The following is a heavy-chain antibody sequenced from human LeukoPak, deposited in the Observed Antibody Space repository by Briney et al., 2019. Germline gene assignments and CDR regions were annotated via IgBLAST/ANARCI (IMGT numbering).Heavy chain of an antibody. J-gene: IGHJ4*02. Sequence: GESLKISCKGSGYSFTSYWIGWVRQMPGKGLEWMGIIYPGDSDTRYSPSFQGQVTISADKSISTAYLQWSSLKASDTAMYYCARRAYSSSWYGGYYFDYWGQGTLVTVSS. CDR1: GYSFTSYW. CDR3: ARRAYSSSWYGGYYFDY. CDR2: IYPGDSDT. V-gene: IGHV5-51*01. D-gene: IGHD6-13*01.